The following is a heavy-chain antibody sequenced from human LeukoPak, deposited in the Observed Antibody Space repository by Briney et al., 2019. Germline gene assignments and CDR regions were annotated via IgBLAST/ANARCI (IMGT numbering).Heavy chain of an antibody. J-gene: IGHJ2*01. CDR2: IKSTSDFI. CDR1: GFTFTSYS. V-gene: IGHV3-21*01. CDR3: ARPLEGTGGNWYFDI. Sequence: GESLRLSCAASGFTFTSYSMNWVRQAPGKGLEWVSSIKSTSDFIFYADSVKGRFIVSRDNARNSLYLQMNSLRAEDTAVYYCARPLEGTGGNWYFDIWGGSPLVTVSS. D-gene: IGHD1-14*01.